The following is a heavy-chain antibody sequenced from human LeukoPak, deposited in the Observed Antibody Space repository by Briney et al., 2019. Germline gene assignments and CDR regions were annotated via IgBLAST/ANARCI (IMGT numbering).Heavy chain of an antibody. CDR3: ARDGSYAGNSGTHYYFDY. CDR1: GGSISSSSYY. D-gene: IGHD4-23*01. CDR2: IYYSGST. V-gene: IGHV4-39*07. J-gene: IGHJ4*02. Sequence: SETLSLTCTVSGGSISSSSYYWGWIRQPPGKGLEWIGSIYYSGSTYYNPSLKSRVTISVDTSKNQFSLKLSSVTAADTAVYYCARDGSYAGNSGTHYYFDYWGQGTLVTVSS.